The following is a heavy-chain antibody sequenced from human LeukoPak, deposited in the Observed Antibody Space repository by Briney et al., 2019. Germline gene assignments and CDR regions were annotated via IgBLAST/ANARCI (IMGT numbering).Heavy chain of an antibody. CDR3: AHYSSGWYGLRWFDP. V-gene: IGHV4-39*01. CDR1: GGSISSSSYY. J-gene: IGHJ5*02. CDR2: IYYSGST. Sequence: SETLSLTCTVSGGSISSSSYYWGWIRQPPGKGLEWIGSIYYSGSTYYNPSLKSRLTISVDTSKNQFSLTLSSVTAADTAVYSCAHYSSGWYGLRWFDPWGQGTLVTVSS. D-gene: IGHD6-19*01.